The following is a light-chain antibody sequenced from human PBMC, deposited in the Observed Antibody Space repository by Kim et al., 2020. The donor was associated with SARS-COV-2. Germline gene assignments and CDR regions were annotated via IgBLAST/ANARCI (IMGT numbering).Light chain of an antibody. CDR1: QGISNY. V-gene: IGKV1-27*01. CDR3: QKYNSARFT. CDR2: AAS. Sequence: ASVGDRVTITCRASQGISNYLAWYQQKPGKVPKLLIYAASTLQSGVPSRFSGSGSGTDFTLTISSLQPEDVATYYCQKYNSARFTFGPGTKVDIK. J-gene: IGKJ3*01.